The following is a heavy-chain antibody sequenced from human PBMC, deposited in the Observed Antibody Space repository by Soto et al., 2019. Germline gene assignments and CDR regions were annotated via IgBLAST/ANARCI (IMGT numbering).Heavy chain of an antibody. V-gene: IGHV1-69*01. J-gene: IGHJ4*02. CDR2: VISLFGTA. Sequence: VQLMQSGAEVKKPGSSVKVSCKASGGTFSSHSINWVRQAPGQGLEWMGGVISLFGTANYAHNFKGRVTITADQSTRTAYMELNSLRSDATAVYYCAREVGYGDFSAALLDWGQGTLVTVSS. CDR1: GGTFSSHS. D-gene: IGHD4-17*01. CDR3: AREVGYGDFSAALLD.